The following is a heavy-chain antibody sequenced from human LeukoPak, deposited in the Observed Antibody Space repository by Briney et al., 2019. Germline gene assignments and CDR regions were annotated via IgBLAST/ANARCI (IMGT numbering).Heavy chain of an antibody. D-gene: IGHD1-26*01. Sequence: SQTLSLTCTVSGGSISSGGYYWSWIRQHPGKGLEWIGYIYYSGSTYYNPSLKSRVTISVDTSKNQFSLKLSSVTAADTAVYHCARDILGYFDYWGQGTLVTVPS. CDR1: GGSISSGGYY. CDR2: IYYSGST. V-gene: IGHV4-31*03. CDR3: ARDILGYFDY. J-gene: IGHJ4*02.